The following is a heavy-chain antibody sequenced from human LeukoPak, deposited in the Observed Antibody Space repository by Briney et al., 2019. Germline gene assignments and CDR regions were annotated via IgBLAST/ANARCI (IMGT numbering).Heavy chain of an antibody. V-gene: IGHV3-48*04. CDR1: GFTFSSYS. CDR3: AKDTVDYYGSGSYHYDY. CDR2: ISSSSSTI. D-gene: IGHD3-10*01. Sequence: GGSLRLSCTASGFTFSSYSMNWVRQAPGKGLEWVSYISSSSSTIYYADSVKGRFTISRDNAKNSLYLQMNSLRAEDTALYYCAKDTVDYYGSGSYHYDYWGQGTLVTVSS. J-gene: IGHJ4*02.